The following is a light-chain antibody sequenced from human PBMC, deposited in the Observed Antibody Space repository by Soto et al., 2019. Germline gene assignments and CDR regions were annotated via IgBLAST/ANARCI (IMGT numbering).Light chain of an antibody. CDR3: QSFDISNVV. J-gene: IGLJ2*01. Sequence: NFMLTQPHSVSESLGQTVTISCTRSSGSIASNYVQRYQQRPGSAPTPGIYEDSQRPSGVPDRFSGSIDSSSNSASLTIPRLKTEDEADYYCQSFDISNVVFGGGTKLTVL. V-gene: IGLV6-57*04. CDR1: SGSIASNY. CDR2: EDS.